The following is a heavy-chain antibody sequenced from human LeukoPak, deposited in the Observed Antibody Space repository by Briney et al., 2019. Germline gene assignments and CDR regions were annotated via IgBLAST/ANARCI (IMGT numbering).Heavy chain of an antibody. D-gene: IGHD6-13*01. CDR2: INHSGST. V-gene: IGHV4-34*01. Sequence: PSETLSLTCAVYGGSFSGYYWSWIRQPPGKGLEWIGEINHSGSTNYNPSLKSRVTISVDTSKNQFSLQLNSVTPEDTAVYYCARDIQQLEKIFDYWGQGTLVTVSS. J-gene: IGHJ4*02. CDR1: GGSFSGYY. CDR3: ARDIQQLEKIFDY.